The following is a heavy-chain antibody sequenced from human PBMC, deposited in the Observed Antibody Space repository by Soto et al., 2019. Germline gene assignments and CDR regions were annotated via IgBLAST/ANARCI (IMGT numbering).Heavy chain of an antibody. Sequence: ASVKVSCKASGYTFTSYGISWVRQAPGQGLEWMGWISAYNGNTNYAQKLQGRVTMTTDTSTSTAYMELRSLRSDDTAVYYCARRGYGDPRPTKAIKNYGMDVWGQGTTVTVSS. D-gene: IGHD4-17*01. CDR3: ARRGYGDPRPTKAIKNYGMDV. V-gene: IGHV1-18*01. J-gene: IGHJ6*02. CDR2: ISAYNGNT. CDR1: GYTFTSYG.